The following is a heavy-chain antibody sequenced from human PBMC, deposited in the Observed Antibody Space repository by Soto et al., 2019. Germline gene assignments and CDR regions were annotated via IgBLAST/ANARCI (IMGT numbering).Heavy chain of an antibody. Sequence: SETLSLTCTVSGGSIRSGNYYWSWVRQRPGKGLEWIGYMYKSGSTSYNPSLGSRVTISKDTSDNQFSLNLRSVTAADTAVYYCARERDTSGWYGGFYFDYWGQGTQVTVSS. CDR3: ARERDTSGWYGGFYFDY. CDR2: MYKSGST. D-gene: IGHD6-19*01. CDR1: GGSIRSGNYY. V-gene: IGHV4-31*03. J-gene: IGHJ4*02.